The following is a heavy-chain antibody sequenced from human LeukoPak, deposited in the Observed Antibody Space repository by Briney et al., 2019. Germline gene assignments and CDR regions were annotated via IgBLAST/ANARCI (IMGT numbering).Heavy chain of an antibody. CDR1: GFTFGKYW. V-gene: IGHV3-7*01. J-gene: IGHJ4*02. CDR3: ARDPAGWELPLDY. CDR2: IKLDGSEK. Sequence: GGSLRLSCVASGFTFGKYWMSWVRQAPGKGLEWVANIKLDGSEKNYVDSVKGRFTISRDNAKNTLYLQVNSLRAEDTAVYYCARDPAGWELPLDYWGQGTLVTVSS. D-gene: IGHD3-10*01.